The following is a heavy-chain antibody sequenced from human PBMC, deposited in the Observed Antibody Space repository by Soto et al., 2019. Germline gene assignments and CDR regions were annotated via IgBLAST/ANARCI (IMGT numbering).Heavy chain of an antibody. CDR3: ARGGPSGSHFDY. Sequence: VQLVESGGGVVQPGKSVRLSCAASGLTFRNYGMHWVRQAPGKGLAWVAVIWYDGSDTYYVDSVKGRFTISRDNSKNTLYLRMNSLRAEDSAVYYCARGGPSGSHFDYWGQGTLVTVSS. CDR2: IWYDGSDT. D-gene: IGHD6-25*01. CDR1: GLTFRNYG. V-gene: IGHV3-33*01. J-gene: IGHJ4*02.